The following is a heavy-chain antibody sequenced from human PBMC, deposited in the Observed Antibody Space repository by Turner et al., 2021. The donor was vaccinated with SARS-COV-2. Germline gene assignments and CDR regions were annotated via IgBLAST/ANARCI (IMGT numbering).Heavy chain of an antibody. Sequence: QVQLQQWGAGLLKPSETLSLTCGVYGGSFSGYYWSWIRQPPGKGLEWIGEIYHSGSTNYNPSLKSRVTISVDTSKNQFSLKLSSVTAADTAVYYCARRRGRDGYTRNWYFDLWGRGTLVTVSS. CDR1: GGSFSGYY. J-gene: IGHJ2*01. V-gene: IGHV4-34*01. CDR2: IYHSGST. D-gene: IGHD2-2*02. CDR3: ARRRGRDGYTRNWYFDL.